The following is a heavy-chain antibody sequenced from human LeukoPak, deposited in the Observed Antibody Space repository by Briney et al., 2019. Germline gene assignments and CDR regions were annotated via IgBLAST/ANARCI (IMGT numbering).Heavy chain of an antibody. J-gene: IGHJ3*02. Sequence: PSETLSLTCAVYGGSFSGYYWSWIRQPPGKGLEWIGEINHSGSTNYNPSLKSRVTISVDTSKNQFSLKLSSVTAADTAVYYCARRNILTEGEAFDIWGQGTMVTVSS. D-gene: IGHD3-9*01. V-gene: IGHV4-34*01. CDR2: INHSGST. CDR3: ARRNILTEGEAFDI. CDR1: GGSFSGYY.